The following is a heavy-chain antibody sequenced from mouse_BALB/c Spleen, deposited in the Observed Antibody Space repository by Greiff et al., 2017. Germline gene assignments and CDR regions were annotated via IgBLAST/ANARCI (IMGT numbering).Heavy chain of an antibody. Sequence: EVQLQQSGAELVRSGASVKLSCTASGFNIKDYYMHWVKQRPEQGLEWIGWIDPENGDTEYAPKFQGKATMTADTSSNTAYLQLSSLTSEDTAVYYCNGGRYGPFAYWGQGTLVTVSA. CDR2: IDPENGDT. CDR1: GFNIKDYY. D-gene: IGHD2-14*01. V-gene: IGHV14-4*02. J-gene: IGHJ3*01. CDR3: NGGRYGPFAY.